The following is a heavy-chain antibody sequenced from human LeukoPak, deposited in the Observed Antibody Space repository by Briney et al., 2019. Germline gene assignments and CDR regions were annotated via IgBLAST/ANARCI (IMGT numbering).Heavy chain of an antibody. V-gene: IGHV4-59*01. J-gene: IGHJ5*02. CDR1: GGSINSYY. Sequence: SETLSLTCTVSGGSINSYYWSWIRQPPGKGLEWIGYIYYSGSTNYNPSLKSRVTISVDTSKDQFSLKMSSVTAADTAVYYCARARDGHINNWFDPWGQGTLVTVSS. CDR3: ARARDGHINNWFDP. CDR2: IYYSGST. D-gene: IGHD5-24*01.